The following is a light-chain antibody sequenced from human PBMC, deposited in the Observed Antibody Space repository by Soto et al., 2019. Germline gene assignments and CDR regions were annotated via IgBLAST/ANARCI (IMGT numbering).Light chain of an antibody. V-gene: IGKV1D-12*01. Sequence: DIQMTQSPSSGSASVGDRVTITCRASQGIHSWLAWYQQKPGKAPKLLIYSTSNLQSGVPSRFSGSGSGTDFTLTSTSLQPEDFATYFCQQSESLPLTFGGGTKVEIK. CDR1: QGIHSW. CDR2: STS. CDR3: QQSESLPLT. J-gene: IGKJ4*01.